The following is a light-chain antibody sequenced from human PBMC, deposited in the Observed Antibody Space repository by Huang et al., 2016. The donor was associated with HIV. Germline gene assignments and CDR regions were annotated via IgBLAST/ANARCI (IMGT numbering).Light chain of an antibody. V-gene: IGKV3-11*01. CDR2: DAS. J-gene: IGKJ3*01. Sequence: EIVLTQSPATLSLSPGERATLSCRASQSVSNYLAWYQHKPGQSPRLLIYDASNRATGIPDGFSGSGSGTDFTLTISSLEPEDFAVYYCQQRGNWPTFGPGTKVDIK. CDR1: QSVSNY. CDR3: QQRGNWPT.